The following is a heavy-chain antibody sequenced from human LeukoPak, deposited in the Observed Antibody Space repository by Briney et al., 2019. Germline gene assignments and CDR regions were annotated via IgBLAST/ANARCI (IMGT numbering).Heavy chain of an antibody. CDR1: GFTSSSYY. D-gene: IGHD3-9*01. Sequence: PGGSLRLSCAASGFTSSSYYMNWVRQAPGKGLEWVSYISSSSSTIYYADSVKGRFTISRDNAKNSLYLQMNSLRAEDTAVYYCARTYYDILTGYNPYFDYWGQGTLVTVSS. V-gene: IGHV3-48*01. CDR2: ISSSSSTI. CDR3: ARTYYDILTGYNPYFDY. J-gene: IGHJ4*02.